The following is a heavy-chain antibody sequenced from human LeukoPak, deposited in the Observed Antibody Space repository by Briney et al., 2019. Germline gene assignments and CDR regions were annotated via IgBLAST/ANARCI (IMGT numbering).Heavy chain of an antibody. V-gene: IGHV4-38-2*02. J-gene: IGHJ2*01. Sequence: SETLSHTCTVSGYSIISGYYWGWIRQPPGKGLEWIGSIYHSGSTYYNPSLKSRVTISVDTSKNQFSLKLSSVTAADTAVYYCARVNDLSASYGWYFDLWGRGTLVNVSS. CDR1: GYSIISGYY. D-gene: IGHD1-26*01. CDR2: IYHSGST. CDR3: ARVNDLSASYGWYFDL.